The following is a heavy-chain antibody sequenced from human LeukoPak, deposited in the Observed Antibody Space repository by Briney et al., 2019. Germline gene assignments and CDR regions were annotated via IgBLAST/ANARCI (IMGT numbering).Heavy chain of an antibody. CDR1: GFSFSSYA. CDR3: VKEIAGGAAADY. V-gene: IGHV3-23*01. CDR2: ICGSASNT. D-gene: IGHD3-16*01. Sequence: SGGSLRLSCAASGFSFSSYAMSWVRQAPGKGLEWISDICGSASNTYRAVSVGGRFTISRDNSEHTVFLHMRGLRAEDTAVYYCVKEIAGGAAADYWGQGTLVTVSS. J-gene: IGHJ4*02.